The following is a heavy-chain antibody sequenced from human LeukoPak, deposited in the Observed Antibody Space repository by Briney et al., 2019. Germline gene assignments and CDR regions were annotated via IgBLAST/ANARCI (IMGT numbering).Heavy chain of an antibody. V-gene: IGHV5-51*01. J-gene: IGHJ4*02. CDR2: IYPGDSDT. D-gene: IGHD6-19*01. CDR1: GYSFISYW. Sequence: GESLKIFCKGSGYSFISYWIGWVRQMPGKGLEWMGIIYPGDSDTRYSPSFQGQVTISADKSISTAYLQWSSLKASDTAIYYCATSSPVHSSAWVFLFDYWGQGTLVTVSS. CDR3: ATSSPVHSSAWVFLFDY.